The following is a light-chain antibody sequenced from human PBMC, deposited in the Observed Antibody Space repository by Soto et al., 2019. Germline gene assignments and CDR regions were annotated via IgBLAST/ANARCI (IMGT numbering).Light chain of an antibody. Sequence: QAVVTQEPSLTVSPGGTVTLTCGSSTGVVTSGHYPYWFQQKPGQAPRTLIYDASNRHSWTPGRFSGSLLGGKAALTLSGAQHEDEADYYCLLFHSGPGVFGGGTKLTVL. CDR1: TGVVTSGHY. V-gene: IGLV7-46*01. CDR2: DAS. CDR3: LLFHSGPGV. J-gene: IGLJ3*02.